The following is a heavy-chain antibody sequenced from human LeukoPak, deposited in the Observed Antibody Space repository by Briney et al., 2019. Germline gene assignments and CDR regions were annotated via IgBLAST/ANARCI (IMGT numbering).Heavy chain of an antibody. V-gene: IGHV1-18*04. CDR3: ARDWGSSWSTYSDY. CDR1: GYTFTSYG. J-gene: IGHJ4*02. Sequence: ASVKVPCKASGYTFTSYGISWVRQAPGQGLEWMGWISAYNGNTNYAQKLQGRVTMTTDTSTSTAYMELRSLRSDDTAVYYCARDWGSSWSTYSDYWGQGTLVTVSS. CDR2: ISAYNGNT. D-gene: IGHD6-13*01.